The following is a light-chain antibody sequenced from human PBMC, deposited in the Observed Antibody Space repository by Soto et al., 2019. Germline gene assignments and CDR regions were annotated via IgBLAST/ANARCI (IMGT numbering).Light chain of an antibody. CDR2: GAS. CDR1: QSVSSS. CDR3: QQYNDWPPEWT. J-gene: IGKJ2*02. Sequence: EIVMTQSPATLSVSPGERATLSCRASQSVSSSLAWYQQKPGQAPRLLFYGASTRAPVIPARFTATGSGTEFTLTISSMQSEDFAIYYCQQYNDWPPEWTFGQGTKLEIK. V-gene: IGKV3-15*01.